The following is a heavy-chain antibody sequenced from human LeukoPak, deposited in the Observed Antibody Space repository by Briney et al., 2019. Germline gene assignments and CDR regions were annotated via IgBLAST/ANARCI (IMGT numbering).Heavy chain of an antibody. Sequence: ASVKVSCKASGYTFTSYYMHWVRQAPGQGLEWMGIINPSGGSTSYAQKFQGRVTMTRDTSTSTVYMELSSRRSEDTAVYYCAREEIVAAAYFYYYYYMDVWGKGTTVTVSS. CDR2: INPSGGST. CDR1: GYTFTSYY. D-gene: IGHD5-12*01. J-gene: IGHJ6*03. V-gene: IGHV1-46*01. CDR3: AREEIVAAAYFYYYYYMDV.